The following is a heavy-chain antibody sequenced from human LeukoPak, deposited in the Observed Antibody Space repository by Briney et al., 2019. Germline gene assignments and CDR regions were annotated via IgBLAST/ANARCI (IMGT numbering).Heavy chain of an antibody. V-gene: IGHV4-59*01. CDR3: ARERRSAAANYFDY. CDR1: GDSISANF. J-gene: IGHJ4*02. D-gene: IGHD2-2*01. CDR2: IYYSGDT. Sequence: SETLSLTCTVSGDSISANFWSWVRQPPGKGLEWIGYIYYSGDTNYNPSLKGRVTISVDTSKDQFSLKLRSVTAADTAVYYCARERRSAAANYFDYWSQGTLVTVSS.